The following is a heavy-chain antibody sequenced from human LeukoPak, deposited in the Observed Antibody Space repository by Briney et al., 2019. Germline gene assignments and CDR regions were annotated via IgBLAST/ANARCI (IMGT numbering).Heavy chain of an antibody. V-gene: IGHV3-11*05. CDR2: ISGNSGDI. CDR1: GFTFSDYY. CDR3: TRDPRRLDY. J-gene: IGHJ4*02. Sequence: PGGSLRLSCAVSGFTFSDYYMTWVRQAPGKGLEWLSCISGNSGDINYLDSVRGRFTISRDNAKNSLYLQMNSLRVEDMAVYYCTRDPRRLDYLGQGTLVTVSS.